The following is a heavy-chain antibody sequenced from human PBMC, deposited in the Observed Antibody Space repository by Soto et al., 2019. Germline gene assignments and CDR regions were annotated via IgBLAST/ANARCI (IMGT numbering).Heavy chain of an antibody. CDR2: IYYSGST. D-gene: IGHD5-12*01. CDR1: GGSISSGGYY. V-gene: IGHV4-31*03. J-gene: IGHJ4*02. Sequence: SETLSLTCTVSGGSISSGGYYWSWIRQHPGKGLEWIGYIYYSGSTYYNPSLKSRVTISVDTSKNQFSLKLSSVTAADTAVYYCARSGYSGSDFDYWGQGTLVTVSS. CDR3: ARSGYSGSDFDY.